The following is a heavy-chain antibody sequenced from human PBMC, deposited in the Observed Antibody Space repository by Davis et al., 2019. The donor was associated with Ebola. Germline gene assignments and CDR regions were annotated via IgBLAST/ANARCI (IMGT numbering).Heavy chain of an antibody. V-gene: IGHV4-34*01. J-gene: IGHJ5*02. CDR2: INHSGST. D-gene: IGHD2-15*01. Sequence: MPSETLSLTCTVSGGSISSYYWSWIRQPPGKGLEWIGEINHSGSTNYNPSLKSRVTISVDKSKNQFSLKLSSVTAADTAVYYCARLEDEGFDPWGQGTLVTVSS. CDR1: GGSISSYY. CDR3: ARLEDEGFDP.